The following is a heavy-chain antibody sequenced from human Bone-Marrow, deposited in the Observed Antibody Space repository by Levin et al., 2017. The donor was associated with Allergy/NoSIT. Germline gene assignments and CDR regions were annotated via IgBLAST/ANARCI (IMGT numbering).Heavy chain of an antibody. CDR1: GFTFSSYW. D-gene: IGHD1-1*01. CDR3: ARDPQRSHQTTNYFDY. V-gene: IGHV3-7*03. CDR2: IKQDGSEK. Sequence: PGESLKISCAASGFTFSSYWMSWVRQAPGKGLEWVANIKQDGSEKYYVDSVKGRFTISRDNAKNSLYLQMNSLRAEDTAVYYCARDPQRSHQTTNYFDYWGQGTLVTVSS. J-gene: IGHJ4*02.